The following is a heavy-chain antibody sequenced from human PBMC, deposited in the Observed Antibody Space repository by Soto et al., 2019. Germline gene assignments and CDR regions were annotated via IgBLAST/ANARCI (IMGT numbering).Heavy chain of an antibody. CDR1: GGSFSGYY. J-gene: IGHJ6*03. Sequence: SETLSLTCAVYGGSFSGYYWSWIRQPPGKGLEWIGEINHSGSTNYNPSLKSRVTISVDTSKNQFSLKLSSVTAADTAVYYCARGPYSSGWTRYYYYYYMDVWGKGTTVTVSS. D-gene: IGHD6-19*01. V-gene: IGHV4-34*01. CDR2: INHSGST. CDR3: ARGPYSSGWTRYYYYYYMDV.